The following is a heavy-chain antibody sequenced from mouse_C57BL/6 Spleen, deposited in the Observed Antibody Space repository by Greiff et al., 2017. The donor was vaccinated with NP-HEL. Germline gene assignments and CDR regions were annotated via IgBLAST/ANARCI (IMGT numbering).Heavy chain of an antibody. Sequence: QVQLQQSGPELVKPGASVKISCKASGYAFSSSWMNWVKQRPGKGLEWIGRIYPGDGDTNYNGKFKGKATLTADKSSSTVYMQLSSLTSEDSAVYFCANLHFAYWGQGTLVTVSA. V-gene: IGHV1-82*01. J-gene: IGHJ3*01. CDR1: GYAFSSSW. CDR3: ANLHFAY. CDR2: IYPGDGDT.